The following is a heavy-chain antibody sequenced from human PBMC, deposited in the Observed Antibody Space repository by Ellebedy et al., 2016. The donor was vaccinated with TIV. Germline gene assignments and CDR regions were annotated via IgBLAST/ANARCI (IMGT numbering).Heavy chain of an antibody. Sequence: GGSLRLXXAASGFTFSSYSMNWVRQAPGKGLEWLSYISSSSGIIYYADSVRGRFTISRDDAENSLYLQMNSLRDEDTAVYYCARGGAGFDSMNRELSFDSWGQGTLVTVSS. CDR2: ISSSSGII. D-gene: IGHD1-26*01. V-gene: IGHV3-48*02. CDR3: ARGGAGFDSMNRELSFDS. J-gene: IGHJ4*02. CDR1: GFTFSSYS.